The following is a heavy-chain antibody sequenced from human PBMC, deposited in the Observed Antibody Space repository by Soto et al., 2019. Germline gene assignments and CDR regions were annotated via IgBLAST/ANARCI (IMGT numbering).Heavy chain of an antibody. J-gene: IGHJ4*02. CDR2: IYYSGST. V-gene: IGHV4-59*01. D-gene: IGHD1-7*01. CDR1: QGSISRWY. CDR3: ARDSRYNRHYRSSDY. Sequence: SETVALSCTVSQGSISRWYWKWIRQPPGKGLEWIGYIYYSGSTDYNPSLQSRVTISVDTSKKQFSLNLSSVTAADTAVYYCARDSRYNRHYRSSDYSGPAIFATLSS.